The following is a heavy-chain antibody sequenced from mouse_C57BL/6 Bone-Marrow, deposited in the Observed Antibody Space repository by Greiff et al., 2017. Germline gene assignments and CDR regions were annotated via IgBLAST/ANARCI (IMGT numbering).Heavy chain of an antibody. D-gene: IGHD2-5*01. V-gene: IGHV5-17*01. CDR1: GFTFSDYG. CDR3: ASGDSNYEKNYFDY. CDR2: ISSGSSTI. Sequence: EVMLVESGGGLVKPGGSLKLSCAASGFTFSDYGMHWVRQAPEKGLEWVAYISSGSSTIYYADTVKGRFTISRDNAKNTLFLQMTSLRSEDTAMYYGASGDSNYEKNYFDYWGQGTTLTVSS. J-gene: IGHJ2*01.